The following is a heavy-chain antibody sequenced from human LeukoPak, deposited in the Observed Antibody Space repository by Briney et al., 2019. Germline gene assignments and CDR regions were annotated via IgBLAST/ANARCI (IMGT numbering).Heavy chain of an antibody. CDR2: ISSSASSI. D-gene: IGHD6-13*01. V-gene: IGHV3-48*03. CDR3: ARTLAASDTALLDY. CDR1: GFTFSSYE. Sequence: GGSLRLSCAASGFTFSSYEMNWVRQAPGKGLEWLSYISSSASSIYYADSVKGRFTISRDNAKNSLYLQMNSLRAEDTAVYYCARTLAASDTALLDYWGQGTLVTVPS. J-gene: IGHJ4*02.